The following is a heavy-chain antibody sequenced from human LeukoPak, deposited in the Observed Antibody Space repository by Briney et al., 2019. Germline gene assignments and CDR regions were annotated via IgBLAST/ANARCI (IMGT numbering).Heavy chain of an antibody. CDR3: ARALLGGYGSGSLQGSAPNY. V-gene: IGHV3-7*01. CDR2: IKQDGSEK. Sequence: GRSLRLSCVTSGFTFSNHAMHWVRQGPGKGLEWVANIKQDGSEKYYVDSVKGRLTISRDNAKNSLYLQMNSLRAEDTAVYYCARALLGGYGSGSLQGSAPNYWGRGTLVTVSS. CDR1: GFTFSNHA. D-gene: IGHD3-10*01. J-gene: IGHJ4*02.